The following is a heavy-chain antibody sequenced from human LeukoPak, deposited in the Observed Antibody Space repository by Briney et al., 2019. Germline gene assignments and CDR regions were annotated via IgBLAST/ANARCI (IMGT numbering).Heavy chain of an antibody. CDR3: ARDPTLGGTNWFDP. J-gene: IGHJ5*02. CDR2: IRSNGDTI. Sequence: GGSLRLSCAVSGFTFSHYDMNWVRQAPGKGLEWLSYIRSNGDTIFYADPIKGRFTISRDNAKNSLYLQMNSLRAEDTAVYYCARDPTLGGTNWFDPWGQGTLVTVSS. V-gene: IGHV3-48*01. CDR1: GFTFSHYD. D-gene: IGHD6-19*01.